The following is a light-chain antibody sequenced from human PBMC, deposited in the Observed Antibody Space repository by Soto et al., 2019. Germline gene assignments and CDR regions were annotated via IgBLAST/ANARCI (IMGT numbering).Light chain of an antibody. CDR3: AAWDDSLSGVV. CDR2: RNN. J-gene: IGLJ2*01. V-gene: IGLV1-47*01. Sequence: QSVLTQPPSASGTPGQRVTISCSGSSSNIGSNYVYWYQQLPGTAPKLLIYRNNQRPSGVADRFSGSKSGTSASLAISGLRSEDGADYYCAAWDDSLSGVVFGGGTKLTVL. CDR1: SSNIGSNY.